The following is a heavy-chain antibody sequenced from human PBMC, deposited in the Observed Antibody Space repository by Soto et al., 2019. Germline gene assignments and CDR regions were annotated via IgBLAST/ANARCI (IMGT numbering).Heavy chain of an antibody. V-gene: IGHV3-30*18. CDR2: ISYDGSNK. J-gene: IGHJ6*02. CDR3: AKDRHGMHV. CDR1: GFTFSSYG. Sequence: GGSLRLSCAASGFTFSSYGMHWVRQAPGKGLEWVAVISYDGSNKYYADSVKGRFTISRDNSKNTLYLQMNSLRAEDTAVYYCAKDRHGMHVCGPGTPLTVSS.